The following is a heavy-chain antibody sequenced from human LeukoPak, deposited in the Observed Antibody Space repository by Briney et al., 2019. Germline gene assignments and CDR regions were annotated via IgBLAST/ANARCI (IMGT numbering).Heavy chain of an antibody. J-gene: IGHJ4*02. CDR2: IYTSGST. CDR1: GGSISSYY. Sequence: SETLSLTCTVSGGSISSYYWSWIRQPAGKGLEWNGRIYTSGSTSYNASLKSRVRMSVDTSKNQFSLKLSSVTAADTAVFYCARENSGSYREFDYWGQETLVSVSS. V-gene: IGHV4-4*07. CDR3: ARENSGSYREFDY. D-gene: IGHD1-26*01.